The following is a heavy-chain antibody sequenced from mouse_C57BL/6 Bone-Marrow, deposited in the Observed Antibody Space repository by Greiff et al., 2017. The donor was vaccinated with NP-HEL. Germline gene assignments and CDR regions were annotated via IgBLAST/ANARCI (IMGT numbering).Heavy chain of an antibody. D-gene: IGHD2-3*01. V-gene: IGHV1-18*01. J-gene: IGHJ2*01. CDR3: AREGAYDYFDY. CDR2: INPNNGVT. CDR1: GYTFTDYN. Sequence: VQLQQSGPELVKPGASVKIPCKASGYTFTDYNMDWVKQSHGKSLEWIGDINPNNGVTIYNQKFKGKATLTVDKSSSTAYMELRSLTSEDTAVYYCAREGAYDYFDYWGQGTTLTVSS.